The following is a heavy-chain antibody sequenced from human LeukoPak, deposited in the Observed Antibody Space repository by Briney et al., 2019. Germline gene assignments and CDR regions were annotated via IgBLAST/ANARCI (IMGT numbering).Heavy chain of an antibody. Sequence: GGSLRLSCAVSGLTLSNYWMSWVRQAPGKGLEWVANIKQDGSEKYYVDSVKGRFTISRDNAKNSLYLQMNSLRAEDTAMYYCVRWGYSSGCWDYWGQGTLVTVSS. D-gene: IGHD6-19*01. J-gene: IGHJ4*02. CDR3: VRWGYSSGCWDY. CDR2: IKQDGSEK. V-gene: IGHV3-7*01. CDR1: GLTLSNYW.